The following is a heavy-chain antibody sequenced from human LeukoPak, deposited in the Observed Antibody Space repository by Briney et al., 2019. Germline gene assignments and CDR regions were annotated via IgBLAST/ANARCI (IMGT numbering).Heavy chain of an antibody. CDR1: GFSFSNYW. V-gene: IGHV3-7*05. J-gene: IGHJ3*02. CDR2: IKQHGSEK. Sequence: GGSLRLSCEASGFSFSNYWMTWVRQAPGKGLEWVANIKQHGSEKDYVDSVKGRFTLSRDNAKNSVYLQMNSLRAEDTAVYYCATVMMNTHNAFDIWGQGTVVTVSS. CDR3: ATVMMNTHNAFDI. D-gene: IGHD3-16*01.